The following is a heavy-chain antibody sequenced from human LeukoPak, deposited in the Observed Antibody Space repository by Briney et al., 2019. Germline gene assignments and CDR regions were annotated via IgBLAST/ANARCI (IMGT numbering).Heavy chain of an antibody. Sequence: GGSLRLSCTGSGFTFGDHAMSWVRQAPGKGLEWVSAISGSGGSTYYADSVKGRFTISRDNSKNTLYLQMDSLRAEDTAVYYCAKDRHYDILTGYSGFDYWGQGTLVTVSS. D-gene: IGHD3-9*01. CDR3: AKDRHYDILTGYSGFDY. J-gene: IGHJ4*02. V-gene: IGHV3-23*01. CDR1: GFTFGDHA. CDR2: ISGSGGST.